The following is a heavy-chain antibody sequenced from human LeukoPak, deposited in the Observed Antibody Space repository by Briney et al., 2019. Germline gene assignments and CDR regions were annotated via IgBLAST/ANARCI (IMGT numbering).Heavy chain of an antibody. J-gene: IGHJ4*02. D-gene: IGHD3-10*01. CDR3: AREGVLVFDWFGEPHLPDY. Sequence: ASVKVSCKASGYTFTNYAMNWLRQAPGQGLDFMGWINTNSGNPTYAQGFTGRFVFSLDTSVSTAYLQITGLKAEDTAVYYCAREGVLVFDWFGEPHLPDYWGQGTLVTVSS. CDR2: INTNSGNP. V-gene: IGHV7-4-1*02. CDR1: GYTFTNYA.